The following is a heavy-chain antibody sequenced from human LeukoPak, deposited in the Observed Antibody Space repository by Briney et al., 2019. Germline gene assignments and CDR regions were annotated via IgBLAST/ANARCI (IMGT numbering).Heavy chain of an antibody. J-gene: IGHJ2*01. CDR2: INGGGGST. V-gene: IGHV3-23*01. CDR3: AKDLVTTLHWYFDV. CDR1: GFTFSIYA. Sequence: GGSLRLSCAASGFTFSIYAVTWVRQTPGKGLEWVSAINGGGGSTYADSVKGRFTISRDNAKSTLYLQMDSLRVEDTAVYYCAKDLVTTLHWYFDVWGRGTLVTVSS. D-gene: IGHD4-17*01.